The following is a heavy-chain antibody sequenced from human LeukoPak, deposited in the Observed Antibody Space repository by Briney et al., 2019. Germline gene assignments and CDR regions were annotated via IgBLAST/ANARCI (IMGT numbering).Heavy chain of an antibody. D-gene: IGHD6-19*01. CDR3: ARGGYSSGWYDY. CDR2: ISAYNGET. CDR1: GYTFTSYG. J-gene: IGHJ4*02. Sequence: ASVKVSCKASGYTFTSYGFTWVRQAPGQGLEWMGWISAYNGETKYTQKLQGRATMTTDVSTSTAYLELSSLRSEDTAVYYCARGGYSSGWYDYWGQGTLVTVSS. V-gene: IGHV1-18*01.